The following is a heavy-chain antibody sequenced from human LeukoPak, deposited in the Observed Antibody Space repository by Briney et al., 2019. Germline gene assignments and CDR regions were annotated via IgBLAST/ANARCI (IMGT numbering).Heavy chain of an antibody. CDR3: ARHITNSGSAFDV. D-gene: IGHD3-10*01. Sequence: PSETLSLTCTVSDGSISGYYWGWIRQAPGRGLEWIAYIHYTGTSNYNPSLRSLAAISVDTSTNKFSLKLTSVTAADTAIYHCARHITNSGSAFDVWGRGTLVTVSS. CDR2: IHYTGTS. V-gene: IGHV4-59*08. CDR1: DGSISGYY. J-gene: IGHJ2*01.